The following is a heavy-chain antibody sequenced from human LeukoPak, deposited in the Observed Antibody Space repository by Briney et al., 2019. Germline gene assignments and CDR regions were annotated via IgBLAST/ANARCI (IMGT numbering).Heavy chain of an antibody. J-gene: IGHJ6*02. CDR3: ARWRLTTSGYGMDV. V-gene: IGHV4-34*01. D-gene: IGHD3-22*01. Sequence: ASETLSLTCAVYGGSFSGYYWSWIRQPPGKGLEWIGEINHSGSTNYNPSLKSRVTISVDTSKNQFSLKLSSVTAADTAVYYCARWRLTTSGYGMDVWGQGTTVTVSS. CDR1: GGSFSGYY. CDR2: INHSGST.